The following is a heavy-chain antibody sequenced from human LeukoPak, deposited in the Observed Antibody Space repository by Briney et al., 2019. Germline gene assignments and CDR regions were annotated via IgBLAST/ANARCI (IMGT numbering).Heavy chain of an antibody. J-gene: IGHJ5*02. CDR2: ISSSSSYI. D-gene: IGHD6-19*01. CDR1: GFTFSSYS. CDR3: ARDLEQWLNNWFDP. V-gene: IGHV3-21*01. Sequence: PGGPLRLSCAASGFTFSSYSMNWVRQAPGKGLKWVSSISSSSSYIYYADSVKGRFTIYRHNANNSLYLQMNSLRAEDTAVYYCARDLEQWLNNWFDPWGQGTLVTVSS.